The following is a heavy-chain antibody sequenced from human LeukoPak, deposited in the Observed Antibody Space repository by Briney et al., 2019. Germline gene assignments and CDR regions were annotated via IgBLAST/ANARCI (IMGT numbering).Heavy chain of an antibody. Sequence: GGSLRLSCAASGFTFSDFAIHWVRQASGKGLEWVGRIRSKANNYATAYGASVKGRFTISRYDSKNTAYLQMNSLKTEDTAVYYCTRPFCTNGVCYSSAYWGQGTLVTVSS. V-gene: IGHV3-73*01. CDR3: TRPFCTNGVCYSSAY. CDR1: GFTFSDFA. D-gene: IGHD2-8*01. J-gene: IGHJ4*02. CDR2: IRSKANNYAT.